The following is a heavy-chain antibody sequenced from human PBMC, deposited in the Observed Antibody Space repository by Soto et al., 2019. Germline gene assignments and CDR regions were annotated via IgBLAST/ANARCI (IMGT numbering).Heavy chain of an antibody. CDR3: ARQVARRLNWLDP. D-gene: IGHD2-15*01. J-gene: IGHJ5*02. CDR1: GGSINSINYN. CDR2: MHYSGST. Sequence: LSLTCTVSGGSINSINYNWGWIRQPPGKGLEWIGSMHYSGSTYYNAPLKSRVTISVDTSRQQFSLKLSSVTAADTAVYYGARQVARRLNWLDPWGQGTRGAVAS. V-gene: IGHV4-39*01.